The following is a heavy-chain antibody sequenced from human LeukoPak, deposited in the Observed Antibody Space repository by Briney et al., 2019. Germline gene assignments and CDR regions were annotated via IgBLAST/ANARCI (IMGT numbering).Heavy chain of an antibody. V-gene: IGHV4-34*01. J-gene: IGHJ5*02. CDR1: GGSFSGYY. Sequence: SETLSLTCAVYGGSFSGYYWSWIRQPPGKGLEWIGYIYHSGSTYYNPSLKSRVTISVDRSKNQFSLKLSSVTAADTAVYYCASLRVNWFDPWGQGTLVTVSS. CDR2: IYHSGST. CDR3: ASLRVNWFDP.